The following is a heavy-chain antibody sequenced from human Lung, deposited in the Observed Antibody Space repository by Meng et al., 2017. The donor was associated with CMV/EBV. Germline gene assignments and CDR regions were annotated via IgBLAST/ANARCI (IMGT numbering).Heavy chain of an antibody. Sequence: GESLKISCAASEFTFTNYWMTWVRQAPGKGLEWVANIKQDGNGKLYVDSVRGRFTISRDNAENLVLLQMNSLRPDDTAVYYCARHVRYRFDYWGQGALVTVSS. CDR1: EFTFTNYW. CDR3: ARHVRYRFDY. V-gene: IGHV3-7*01. D-gene: IGHD1-14*01. CDR2: IKQDGNGK. J-gene: IGHJ4*02.